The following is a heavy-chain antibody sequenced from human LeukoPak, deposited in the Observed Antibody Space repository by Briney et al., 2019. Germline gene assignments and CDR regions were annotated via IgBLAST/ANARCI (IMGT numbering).Heavy chain of an antibody. D-gene: IGHD4-11*01. CDR1: GGTFSSYA. CDR2: IIPIFGTA. CDR3: ASSEGTVTTAYYYYMDV. V-gene: IGHV1-69*13. J-gene: IGHJ6*03. Sequence: ASVKVSCKASGGTFSSYAISWVRQAPGQGLEWMGGIIPIFGTANYAQKFQGRVTITADESTSTAYMELSSLRSEDTAVYYCASSEGTVTTAYYYYMDVWGKGTTVTVSS.